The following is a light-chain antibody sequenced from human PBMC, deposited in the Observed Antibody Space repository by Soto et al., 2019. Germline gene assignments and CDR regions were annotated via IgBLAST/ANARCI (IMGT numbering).Light chain of an antibody. Sequence: EIVLTQFPATLSLSPGERATLSCRASQSVSNYLGWYQQRPGQAPRLLIYDAFNRATGIPARFSGSGSGTDFTLTISSLEPEDFVVYYCQHRRNWPWTFGQGTKVQIK. V-gene: IGKV3-11*01. J-gene: IGKJ1*01. CDR2: DAF. CDR1: QSVSNY. CDR3: QHRRNWPWT.